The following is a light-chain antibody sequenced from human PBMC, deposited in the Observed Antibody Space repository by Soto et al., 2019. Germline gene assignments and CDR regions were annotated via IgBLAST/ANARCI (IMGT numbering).Light chain of an antibody. CDR3: SSYTSSSTYVV. J-gene: IGLJ2*01. Sequence: QSALTQPASVSGSPGQSITISCTGTSSDVGGYNYVSWYQQHPGKAPKLMIYEVSNRPSGVSNRFSGSKSGNTASLTISGHQAEDEADYYCSSYTSSSTYVVFGGGTQLTVL. V-gene: IGLV2-14*01. CDR2: EVS. CDR1: SSDVGGYNY.